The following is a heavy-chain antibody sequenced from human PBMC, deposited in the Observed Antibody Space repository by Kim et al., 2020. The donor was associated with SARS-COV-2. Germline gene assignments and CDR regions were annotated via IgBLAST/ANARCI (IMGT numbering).Heavy chain of an antibody. Sequence: DSVKGRFTISRDNSKNTLYLQMSSLRAEDTAVYYCVPIIAAAELNYYFDYWGQGTLVTVSS. CDR3: VPIIAAAELNYYFDY. D-gene: IGHD6-13*01. J-gene: IGHJ4*02. V-gene: IGHV3-64D*06.